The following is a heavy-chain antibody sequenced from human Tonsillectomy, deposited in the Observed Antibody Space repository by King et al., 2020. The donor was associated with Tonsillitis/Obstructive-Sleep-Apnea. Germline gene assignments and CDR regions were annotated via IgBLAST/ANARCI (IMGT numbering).Heavy chain of an antibody. D-gene: IGHD4-11*01. Sequence: QLVQSGAEVKKPGASVRVSCKASGYTFTSYSIHWVRQAPGQGLEWMGIINPSGVGTSHTQKFQGRLTLTRDTSTDTVYMQLSNLRSEDTAIYYCARVDYISSSVDYWGQGTLVTVSP. CDR1: GYTFTSYS. V-gene: IGHV1-46*01. J-gene: IGHJ4*02. CDR2: INPSGVGT. CDR3: ARVDYISSSVDY.